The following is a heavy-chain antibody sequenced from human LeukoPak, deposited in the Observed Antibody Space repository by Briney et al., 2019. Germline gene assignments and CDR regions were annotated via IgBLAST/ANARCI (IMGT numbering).Heavy chain of an antibody. J-gene: IGHJ4*02. V-gene: IGHV1-69*04. Sequence: GSSVKVSCKASGGTFSSYAISWVRQAPGQGLEWMGRIIPILGIANYAQKFQGRVTITADKSTSTAYMELSSLRSEDTAVYYCARDSVVVVITQTFDYWGQGTLVTVSS. CDR3: ARDSVVVVITQTFDY. D-gene: IGHD3-22*01. CDR1: GGTFSSYA. CDR2: IIPILGIA.